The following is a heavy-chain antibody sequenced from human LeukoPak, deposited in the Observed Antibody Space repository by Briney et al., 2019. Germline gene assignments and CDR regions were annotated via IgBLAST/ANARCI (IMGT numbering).Heavy chain of an antibody. J-gene: IGHJ6*03. Sequence: SETLSLTCTVSGGSISSYYWSWIRQPPGKGLEWIGSIYYSGSTYYNPSLKSRVTISVDTSKNQFSLKLSSVTAADTAVYYCARPKLEYSSSSSYYYYMDVWGKGTTVTVSS. CDR1: GGSISSYY. CDR2: IYYSGST. V-gene: IGHV4-59*05. CDR3: ARPKLEYSSSSSYYYYMDV. D-gene: IGHD6-6*01.